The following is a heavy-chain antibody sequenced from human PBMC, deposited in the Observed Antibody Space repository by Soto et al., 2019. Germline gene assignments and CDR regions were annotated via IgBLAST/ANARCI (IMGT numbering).Heavy chain of an antibody. CDR3: ARDGGDYYGSGSYNWFDP. D-gene: IGHD3-10*01. V-gene: IGHV1-69*12. J-gene: IGHJ5*02. CDR2: IIPIFGTA. Sequence: QVQLVQSGAEVKKPGSSVKVSCKASGGTFSSYAISWVRQAPGQGLEWMGGIIPIFGTANYAQKFQGRVTITAHESTSTAYMELSSLRSEDTAVYYCARDGGDYYGSGSYNWFDPWGQGTLVTVSS. CDR1: GGTFSSYA.